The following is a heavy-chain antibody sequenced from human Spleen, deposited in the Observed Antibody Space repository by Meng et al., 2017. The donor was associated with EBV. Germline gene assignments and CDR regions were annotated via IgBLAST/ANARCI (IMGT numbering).Heavy chain of an antibody. CDR3: ATAHCSGGGCPGGS. CDR1: CDSIDGIKW. Sequence: ESGPGVVQPSGTLSLACAVSCDSIDGIKWWKWVRQPPGKGLEWIGEIYHSGHTNYNPSLRSRVIMSVDKSKNQFSLDLTSVTAADTAIYYCATAHCSGGGCPGGSWGQGTLVTVSS. CDR2: IYHSGHT. V-gene: IGHV4-4*02. D-gene: IGHD2-15*01. J-gene: IGHJ5*02.